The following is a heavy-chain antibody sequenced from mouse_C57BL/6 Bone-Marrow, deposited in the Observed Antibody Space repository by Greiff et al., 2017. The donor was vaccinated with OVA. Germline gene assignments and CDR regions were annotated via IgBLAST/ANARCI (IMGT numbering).Heavy chain of an antibody. D-gene: IGHD1-1*02. CDR2: IYPGDGDT. Sequence: QVQLQQSGPELVKPGASVKISCKASGYAFSSSWMNWVKQRPGKGLEWIGRIYPGDGDTNYNGKFKGKATLTADKSSSTAYMQLSSLTSEDSAVYFGARDTRVGDYYAMDYWGQGTSVTVSS. J-gene: IGHJ4*01. CDR3: ARDTRVGDYYAMDY. V-gene: IGHV1-82*01. CDR1: GYAFSSSW.